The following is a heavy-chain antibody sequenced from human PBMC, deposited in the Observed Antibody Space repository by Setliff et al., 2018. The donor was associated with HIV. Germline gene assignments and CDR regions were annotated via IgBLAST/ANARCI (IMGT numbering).Heavy chain of an antibody. CDR2: IYHSGTT. V-gene: IGHV4-34*01. CDR1: GGSFSGYY. J-gene: IGHJ2*01. CDR3: ARDIIARTYWYFDL. D-gene: IGHD1-1*01. Sequence: PSETLSLTCAVYGGSFSGYYWTWIRQPPGKGLEWIGTIYHSGTTYYNPSLKSRVTISVDASKNHFSLKLTSVTAADTAVYYCARDIIARTYWYFDLWGRGTLVTVSS.